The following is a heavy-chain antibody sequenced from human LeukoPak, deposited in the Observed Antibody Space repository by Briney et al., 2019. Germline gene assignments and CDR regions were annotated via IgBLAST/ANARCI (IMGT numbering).Heavy chain of an antibody. J-gene: IGHJ4*02. CDR1: GFTFSTYW. CDR2: IRQDGSER. CDR3: ARGRKPRDNSAYFDY. D-gene: IGHD3-22*01. Sequence: PGGSLRLSCAASGFTFSTYWMTWVRQAPGKGLQWVANIRQDGSERYYVDSVKGRFTISRDNANNSLYLQMSSLRAEDTAVYFCARGRKPRDNSAYFDYWGQGILVTVSS. V-gene: IGHV3-7*04.